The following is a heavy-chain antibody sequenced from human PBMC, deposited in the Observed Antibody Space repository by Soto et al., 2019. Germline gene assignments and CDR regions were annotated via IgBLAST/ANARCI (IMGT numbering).Heavy chain of an antibody. D-gene: IGHD4-4*01. CDR1: GGTFSSYA. J-gene: IGHJ6*02. Sequence: QVPLVQSGAEVKKPGSSVKVSCKASGGTFSSYAISWVRQAPGQGLEWMGGIIPIFGTANYAQKFQGRVTITADESTSTAYMELSSLRSEDTAVYYCASYSAATVTTRYGMDVWGQGTTVTVSS. CDR2: IIPIFGTA. V-gene: IGHV1-69*01. CDR3: ASYSAATVTTRYGMDV.